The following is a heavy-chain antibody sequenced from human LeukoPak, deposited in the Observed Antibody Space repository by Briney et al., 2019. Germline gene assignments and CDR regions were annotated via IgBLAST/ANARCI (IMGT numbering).Heavy chain of an antibody. CDR2: ISYDGSNK. V-gene: IGHV3-30*01. CDR3: ARNGLDYYDSSGYFPLFDY. J-gene: IGHJ4*02. Sequence: GGSLRLSCAASGFTFSSYAMHWVRQAPGKGLEWVAVISYDGSNKYYADSVKGRFTISRDNSKNTLYLQMNSLRAEDTAVYYCARNGLDYYDSSGYFPLFDYWGQGTLVTVSS. D-gene: IGHD3-22*01. CDR1: GFTFSSYA.